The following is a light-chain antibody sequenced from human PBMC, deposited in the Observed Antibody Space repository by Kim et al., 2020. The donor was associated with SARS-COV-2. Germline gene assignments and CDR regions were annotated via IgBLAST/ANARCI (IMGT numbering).Light chain of an antibody. CDR2: LNSDGSH. CDR1: SGHSSYA. Sequence: GASVQPTCTLSSGHSSYAIAWHQQQPEKGPRYLMKLNSDGSHSKGDGIPDRFSGSSSGAERYLTISSLQSEDEADYYCQTWGTGIGFGGGTQLTVL. CDR3: QTWGTGIG. V-gene: IGLV4-69*01. J-gene: IGLJ3*02.